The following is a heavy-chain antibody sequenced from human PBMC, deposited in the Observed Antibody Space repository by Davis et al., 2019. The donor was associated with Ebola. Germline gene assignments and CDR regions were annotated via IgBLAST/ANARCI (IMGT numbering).Heavy chain of an antibody. Sequence: MPSETLSLTCAVYGGSFSGYYWSWIRQPPGKGLEWIGEINHSGSTNYNPSLKSRVTISVDTSKNQFSRKLSSVTAADTAVYYCARLYWGGDYWGQGTLVTVSS. V-gene: IGHV4-34*01. J-gene: IGHJ4*02. D-gene: IGHD7-27*01. CDR1: GGSFSGYY. CDR3: ARLYWGGDY. CDR2: INHSGST.